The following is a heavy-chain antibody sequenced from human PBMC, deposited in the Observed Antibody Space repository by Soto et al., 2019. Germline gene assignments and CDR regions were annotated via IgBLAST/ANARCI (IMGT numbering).Heavy chain of an antibody. V-gene: IGHV4-4*03. J-gene: IGHJ4*02. CDR3: ARRGDGSGSLDY. Sequence: QMQLKESGPGLVKPPGTLSLTCGVSGGSISSSIWWSWVRLPPGKGLEWIGEIYHSGTTNYNRSLKRRITISVDKSKNQFTLKMSSLTAADTAVYYCARRGDGSGSLDYWGQGTLVTVFS. CDR2: IYHSGTT. CDR1: GGSISSSIW. D-gene: IGHD3-10*01.